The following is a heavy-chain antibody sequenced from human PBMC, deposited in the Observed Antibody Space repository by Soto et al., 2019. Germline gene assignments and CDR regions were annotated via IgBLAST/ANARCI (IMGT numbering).Heavy chain of an antibody. Sequence: GGSLRLSCAASGFTFSSYGMHWVRQAPGKGLEWVAVIWYDGSNKYYADSVKGRFTISRDNSKNTLYLQMNSLRAEDTAVYYCARDITIFEVVTLFDYWGQGTLVTVSS. D-gene: IGHD3-3*01. V-gene: IGHV3-33*01. CDR1: GFTFSSYG. CDR2: IWYDGSNK. CDR3: ARDITIFEVVTLFDY. J-gene: IGHJ4*02.